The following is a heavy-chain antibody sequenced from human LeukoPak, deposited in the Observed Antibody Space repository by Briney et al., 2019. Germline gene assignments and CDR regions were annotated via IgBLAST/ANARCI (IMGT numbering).Heavy chain of an antibody. Sequence: PGGPLRLSCAASGFTFSNYWMSWVRQAPGKGLEWVANIKQDGREKYYVDSVKGRFSISRDNAKNSLYLQMNSLRAEDTAVYYCARDSGSESSPFDYWGREPCSPSPQ. CDR3: ARDSGSESSPFDY. J-gene: IGHJ4*02. CDR1: GFTFSNYW. D-gene: IGHD3-10*01. CDR2: IKQDGREK. V-gene: IGHV3-7*01.